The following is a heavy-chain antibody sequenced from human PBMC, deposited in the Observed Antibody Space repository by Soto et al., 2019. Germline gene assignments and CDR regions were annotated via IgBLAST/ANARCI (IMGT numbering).Heavy chain of an antibody. J-gene: IGHJ4*02. CDR1: GGSISSYY. CDR3: ARVGNTYYDFWSGYYFDY. Sequence: PSETLSLTCTVSGGSISSYYWSWIRQPPGKGLEWIGYIYYSGSTNYNPSLKSRVTISVDTSKNQFSLKLSSVTAADTAVYYCARVGNTYYDFWSGYYFDYWDQGTLVTVSS. D-gene: IGHD3-3*01. V-gene: IGHV4-59*01. CDR2: IYYSGST.